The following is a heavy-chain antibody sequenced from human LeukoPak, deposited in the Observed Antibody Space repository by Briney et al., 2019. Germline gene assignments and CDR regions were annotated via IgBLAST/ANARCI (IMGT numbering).Heavy chain of an antibody. Sequence: PGGSLRLSCAASGLTFSSYGMHWVRQAPGKGLEWVAVTWYDGSNKYYADSVKGRFTISRDNSKNTLYLRMNSLRAEDTAVYYCARGVYYYDSSAASYYYYGMDVWGQGTTVTVSS. V-gene: IGHV3-33*01. CDR2: TWYDGSNK. CDR1: GLTFSSYG. D-gene: IGHD3-22*01. CDR3: ARGVYYYDSSAASYYYYGMDV. J-gene: IGHJ6*02.